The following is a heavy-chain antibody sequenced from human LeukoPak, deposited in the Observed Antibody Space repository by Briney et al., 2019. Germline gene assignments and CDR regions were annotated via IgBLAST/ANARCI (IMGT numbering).Heavy chain of an antibody. J-gene: IGHJ6*02. CDR1: GGSISSSSYY. CDR3: ARRKHYRGSPETYGMDV. V-gene: IGHV4-39*07. Sequence: SETLSLTCTVSGGSISSSSYYWGWIRQPPGKGLEWIGSIYYSGSTYYNPSLKSRVTMSVDTSKNQFSLKLSSVTAADTAVYYCARRKHYRGSPETYGMDVWGQGTTVTVSS. CDR2: IYYSGST. D-gene: IGHD3-10*01.